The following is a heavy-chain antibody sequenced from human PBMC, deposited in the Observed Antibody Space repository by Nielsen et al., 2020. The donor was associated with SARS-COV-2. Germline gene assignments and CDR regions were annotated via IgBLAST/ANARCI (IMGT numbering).Heavy chain of an antibody. D-gene: IGHD5-18*01. CDR3: AKGSRGYSFNGHYYYMDV. CDR2: ISGSGGST. J-gene: IGHJ6*03. V-gene: IGHV3-23*01. Sequence: WIRQPPGKGLEWVSAISGSGGSTYYADSVKGRFTISRDNSKNTLYLQMNSLRAEDTAVYYCAKGSRGYSFNGHYYYMDVWGKGTTVTVSS.